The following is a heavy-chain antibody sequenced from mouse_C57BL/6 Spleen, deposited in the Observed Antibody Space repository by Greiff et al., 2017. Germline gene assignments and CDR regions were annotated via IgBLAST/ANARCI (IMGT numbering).Heavy chain of an antibody. V-gene: IGHV2-5*01. J-gene: IGHJ1*03. CDR2: IWRGGST. D-gene: IGHD1-1*01. CDR3: AKTHYGSSNWYFDV. CDR1: GFSLTSSG. Sequence: QVQLQQSGPGLVQPSQSLSITCTVSGFSLTSSGVHWVRQSPGKGLEWLGVIWRGGSTDYNAAFMSRLSITKDNSKSQVFFKMNSLQADDTAIYYCAKTHYGSSNWYFDVWGTGTTVTVSS.